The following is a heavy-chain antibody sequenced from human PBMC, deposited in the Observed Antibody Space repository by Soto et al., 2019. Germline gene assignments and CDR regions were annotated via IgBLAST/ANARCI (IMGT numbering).Heavy chain of an antibody. CDR2: IIPIFGTA. CDR3: ARPVSRVVVNYYYYGMDV. Sequence: QVQLVQSGAEVKKPGSSVKVSCKASGGTFSSYAISWVRQAPGLGLEWMGGIIPIFGTANYAQKFQGRVTITADESTSTAYMELSSLRSEDTAVYYCARPVSRVVVNYYYYGMDVWGQGTTVTVSS. V-gene: IGHV1-69*01. CDR1: GGTFSSYA. J-gene: IGHJ6*02. D-gene: IGHD3-22*01.